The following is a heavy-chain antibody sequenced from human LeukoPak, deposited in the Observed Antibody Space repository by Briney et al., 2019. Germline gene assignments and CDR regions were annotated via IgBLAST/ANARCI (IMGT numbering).Heavy chain of an antibody. CDR2: ISSSSYI. J-gene: IGHJ5*02. Sequence: GGSLRLSCAASGFTFSSYSMNWVRQAPGKGLEWVSSISSSSYIYYADSVKGRFTISRDNAKNSLYLQMNSLRAEDTAVYYCARGDYGADNWFDPWGQGTLVTVSS. V-gene: IGHV3-21*01. D-gene: IGHD4-17*01. CDR3: ARGDYGADNWFDP. CDR1: GFTFSSYS.